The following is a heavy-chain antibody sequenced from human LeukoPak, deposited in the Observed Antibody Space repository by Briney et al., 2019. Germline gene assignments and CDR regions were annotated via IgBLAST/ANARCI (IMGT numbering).Heavy chain of an antibody. Sequence: GRSLRLSCAASGFTFDDYAMHWVRQAPGKGLEWVSGISWNSGSIGYADSVKGRFTISRDNAKNSLYLQMNSLRAEDTAVYYCARNRSPYYYYGMDVWGQGTTVTVSS. D-gene: IGHD1-14*01. V-gene: IGHV3-9*01. CDR2: ISWNSGSI. J-gene: IGHJ6*02. CDR3: ARNRSPYYYYGMDV. CDR1: GFTFDDYA.